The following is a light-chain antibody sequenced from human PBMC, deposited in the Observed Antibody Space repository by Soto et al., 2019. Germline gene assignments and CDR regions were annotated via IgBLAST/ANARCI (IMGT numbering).Light chain of an antibody. V-gene: IGKV1-39*01. Sequence: DLQMTQSPSSLSASVGDRVIIAYRSSQTIGTYLNWYQQKPGKAPNILIFAASSFRSGVPSRFSGSGTGTDFAVTISNLQAEDVATYYCQQSYMSPYTFGQGTRLEI. J-gene: IGKJ2*01. CDR1: QTIGTY. CDR2: AAS. CDR3: QQSYMSPYT.